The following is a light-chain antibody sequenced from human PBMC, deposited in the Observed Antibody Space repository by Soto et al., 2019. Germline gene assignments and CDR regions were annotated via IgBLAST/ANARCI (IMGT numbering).Light chain of an antibody. CDR1: QRVSSTY. Sequence: EIVLTQSPGTLSLSPGERATLSCRASQRVSSTYLAWYQQKPGQAPRILIYGASIRATGIPDRFSGSGSGTDFTLTISRLEPEDFAVYYCKHYGSLVLPFGGGTKVEIK. CDR2: GAS. CDR3: KHYGSLVLP. J-gene: IGKJ4*02. V-gene: IGKV3-20*01.